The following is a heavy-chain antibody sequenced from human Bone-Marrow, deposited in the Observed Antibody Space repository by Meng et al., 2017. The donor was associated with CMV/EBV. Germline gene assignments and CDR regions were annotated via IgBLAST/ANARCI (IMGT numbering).Heavy chain of an antibody. D-gene: IGHD4-17*01. V-gene: IGHV3-23*03. Sequence: GESLKISCAASGFTFSSYAMSWVRQAPGKGLEWVSVIYSGGSSTYYADSVKGRFTISRDNSKNTLYLQMNSLRAEDTAVYYCRKNYGDYASPRGMDVWGQGTTVTVSS. J-gene: IGHJ6*02. CDR1: GFTFSSYA. CDR3: RKNYGDYASPRGMDV. CDR2: IYSGGSST.